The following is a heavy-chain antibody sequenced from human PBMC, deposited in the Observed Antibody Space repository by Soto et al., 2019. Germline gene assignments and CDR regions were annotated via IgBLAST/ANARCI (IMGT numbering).Heavy chain of an antibody. CDR2: IYHSGST. V-gene: IGHV4-30-2*01. CDR1: GGSISSGGYS. CDR3: ARGITTIVVVPWFDP. Sequence: SETLSLTCAVSGGSISSGGYSWSWIRQPPGKGLEWIGYIYHSGSTYYNPSLKSRVTISVDRSKNQFSLKLSSVTAADTAVYYCARGITTIVVVPWFDPWGQGTLVIVSS. D-gene: IGHD3-22*01. J-gene: IGHJ5*02.